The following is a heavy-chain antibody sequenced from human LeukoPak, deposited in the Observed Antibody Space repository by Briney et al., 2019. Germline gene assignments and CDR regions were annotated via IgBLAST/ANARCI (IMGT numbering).Heavy chain of an antibody. J-gene: IGHJ6*03. CDR2: IYDGGRT. Sequence: GGSLRLFCAASGFIVSTNYMSWVRQAPGKGLEWVSLIYDGGRTYYADSVKGRFTISRDNSKNTLYLQMNSLRAEDTAVYYCARGAGYPFYMDVWGKGTTVTVSS. V-gene: IGHV3-66*02. CDR3: ARGAGYPFYMDV. CDR1: GFIVSTNY. D-gene: IGHD5-18*01.